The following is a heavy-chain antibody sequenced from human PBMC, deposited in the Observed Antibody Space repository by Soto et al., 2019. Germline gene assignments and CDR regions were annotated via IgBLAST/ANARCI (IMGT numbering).Heavy chain of an antibody. CDR3: TKDTGPEIFYYYYGMDV. CDR2: ISWNSGSI. J-gene: IGHJ6*02. Sequence: GGSLRLSCAASGFTFDDYAMHWVRQAPGKGLEWVSGISWNSGSIGYADSVKGRFTISRDNAKNSLYLQMNSLRAEDTALYYCTKDTGPEIFYYYYGMDVWGQGTTVTVSS. CDR1: GFTFDDYA. V-gene: IGHV3-9*01. D-gene: IGHD3-9*01.